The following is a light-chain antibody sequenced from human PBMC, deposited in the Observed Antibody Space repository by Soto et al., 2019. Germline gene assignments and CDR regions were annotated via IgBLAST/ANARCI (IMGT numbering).Light chain of an antibody. CDR1: QGIDTS. V-gene: IGKV1-9*01. Sequence: ILLTESPSSLAASVVDRVTITCRASQGIDTSLAWYQQKPGKAPKLLIYAASNFQSGVPSRFSGSGSGTHFTLTISSLQPEDFATYYCQQLHGYPITFGQGTRLEIK. J-gene: IGKJ5*01. CDR3: QQLHGYPIT. CDR2: AAS.